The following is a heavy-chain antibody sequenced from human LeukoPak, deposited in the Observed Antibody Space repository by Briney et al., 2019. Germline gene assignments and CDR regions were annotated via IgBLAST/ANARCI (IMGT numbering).Heavy chain of an antibody. CDR1: GGSISSSSYY. J-gene: IGHJ4*02. CDR3: ARDLFSRSVWEPPDNLFDY. CDR2: IYYSGST. V-gene: IGHV4-39*07. D-gene: IGHD1-14*01. Sequence: PSETLSLTCTVSGGSISSSSYYWGWIRQPPGKGLEWIGSIYYSGSTYYNPSLKSRVTISVDTSKNQFSLKLSSVTAADTAVYYCARDLFSRSVWEPPDNLFDYWGQGTLVTVSS.